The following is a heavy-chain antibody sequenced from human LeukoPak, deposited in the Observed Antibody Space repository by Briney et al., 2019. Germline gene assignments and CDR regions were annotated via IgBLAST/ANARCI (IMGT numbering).Heavy chain of an antibody. CDR3: ARGFPPAGDLFPLDY. Sequence: GGSLRLSCAASGFTFSSYGMHWVRHAPGKGLEWVAVIWFDGSNNYYVDSVKGRFTISRDNSKNTLYLQMNSLRAEDTAVYYCARGFPPAGDLFPLDYWGQGTLVTVSS. J-gene: IGHJ4*02. D-gene: IGHD2-21*01. CDR1: GFTFSSYG. V-gene: IGHV3-33*01. CDR2: IWFDGSNN.